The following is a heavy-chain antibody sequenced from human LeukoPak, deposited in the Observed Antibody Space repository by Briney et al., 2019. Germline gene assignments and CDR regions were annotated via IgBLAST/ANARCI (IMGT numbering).Heavy chain of an antibody. J-gene: IGHJ3*02. V-gene: IGHV3-30*18. D-gene: IGHD3-22*01. CDR1: GFTFSSYG. Sequence: GGSLGLSCAASGFTFSSYGMHWVRQASGKGLEWVAVISYDGSNKYYADSVKGRFTISRDNSKNTLYLQMNSLRAEDTAVYYCAKPLRPTMIVVLDAFDIWGQGTMVTVSS. CDR2: ISYDGSNK. CDR3: AKPLRPTMIVVLDAFDI.